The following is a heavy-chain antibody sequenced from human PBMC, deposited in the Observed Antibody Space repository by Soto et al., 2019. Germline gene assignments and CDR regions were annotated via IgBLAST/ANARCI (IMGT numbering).Heavy chain of an antibody. CDR2: IYYSGST. J-gene: IGHJ5*02. V-gene: IGHV4-31*03. CDR1: GGSISSGDYY. Sequence: QVQLQESGPGLVKPSQTLSLTCTVSGGSISSGDYYWSWIRQHPGKGLEWIGYIYYSGSTYYNPSVKSRXXISVATSKNQFSLKLSSVTAADTAVYYCARWWSGSRQGFDPWGQGTLVTVSS. CDR3: ARWWSGSRQGFDP. D-gene: IGHD3-3*01.